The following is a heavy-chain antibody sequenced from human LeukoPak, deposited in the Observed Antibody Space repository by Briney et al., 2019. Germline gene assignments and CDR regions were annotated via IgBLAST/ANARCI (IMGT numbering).Heavy chain of an antibody. D-gene: IGHD5-24*01. Sequence: GGSLRLSCAASGFTFSSYWMSWVRQAPGKGLEWVANIKQDGSEKYYVDSVKGRFTIFRDNAKNSLYLQMNSLRAEDTAVYYCARDGDGYNLDYWGQGTLVTVSS. V-gene: IGHV3-7*03. CDR3: ARDGDGYNLDY. J-gene: IGHJ4*02. CDR1: GFTFSSYW. CDR2: IKQDGSEK.